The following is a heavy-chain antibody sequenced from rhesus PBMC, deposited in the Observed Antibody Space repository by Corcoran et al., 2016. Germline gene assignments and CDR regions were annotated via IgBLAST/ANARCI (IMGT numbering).Heavy chain of an antibody. CDR2: ISGSGGST. CDR3: ARVAWYYSGSYYYGAVDF. J-gene: IGHJ3*01. CDR1: GGSISSNY. Sequence: QLQLQESGPGLVKPSETLSLTCAVSGGSISSNYWSWIRQPPGKGLEWIGRISGSGGSTDYNPSLKSRVTISTDTSKNQFSLKLSSVTAADTAVYYCARVAWYYSGSYYYGAVDFWGQGLRVTVSS. V-gene: IGHV4-173*01. D-gene: IGHD3-16*01.